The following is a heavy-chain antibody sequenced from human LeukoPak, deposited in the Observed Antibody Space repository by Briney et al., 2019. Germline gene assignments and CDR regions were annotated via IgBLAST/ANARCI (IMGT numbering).Heavy chain of an antibody. CDR1: GFTFTHYA. D-gene: IGHD2-21*01. J-gene: IGHJ4*02. Sequence: PGGSLRLSCAASGFTFTHYAMHWVRQTPGKGLEWVSYISSGGTTIYYADSVKGRFTISRDNAKNSLYLQMNSLRAEDAAVYFCAKAPVTSCRGAYCYPFDSWGQGTLVTVSS. CDR3: AKAPVTSCRGAYCYPFDS. CDR2: ISSGGTTI. V-gene: IGHV3-48*04.